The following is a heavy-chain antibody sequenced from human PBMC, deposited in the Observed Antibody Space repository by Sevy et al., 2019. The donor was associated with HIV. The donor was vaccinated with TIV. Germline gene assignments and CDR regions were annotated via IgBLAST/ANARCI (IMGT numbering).Heavy chain of an antibody. CDR2: IIPIFGTA. J-gene: IGHJ6*03. D-gene: IGHD6-13*01. CDR1: GGTFSSYA. Sequence: ASVKVSCKASGGTFSSYAISWVRQAPGQGLEWMGGIIPIFGTANYAQKVQGRVTITADESTSTAYMELSSLRSEDTAVYYCARGGGIAQHYYYYYMDVWGKGTTVTVSS. CDR3: ARGGGIAQHYYYYYMDV. V-gene: IGHV1-69*13.